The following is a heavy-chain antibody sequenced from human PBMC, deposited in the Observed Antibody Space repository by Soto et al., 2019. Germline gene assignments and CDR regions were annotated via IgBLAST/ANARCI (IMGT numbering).Heavy chain of an antibody. D-gene: IGHD4-17*01. V-gene: IGHV3-30*18. Sequence: GGSLRLSCAASGFTFSSYGMHWVRQAPGKGLEWVAVISYDGSNKYYADSVKGRFTISRDNSKNALYLQMNSLRAEDTAVYYCAQSYGDYPFDYWGQGTLVTVSS. J-gene: IGHJ4*02. CDR3: AQSYGDYPFDY. CDR2: ISYDGSNK. CDR1: GFTFSSYG.